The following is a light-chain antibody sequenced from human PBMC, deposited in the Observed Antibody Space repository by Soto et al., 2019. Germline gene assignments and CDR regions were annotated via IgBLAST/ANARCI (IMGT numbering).Light chain of an antibody. CDR2: LEGSGSY. CDR1: SGHSSYI. Sequence: QLVLTQSSSASASLGSSVKLTCTLSSGHSSYIIAWHQQQPGKAPRYLMKLEGSGSYNKGSGVPDRFSGSRSGADRYLTISNLQFEDQADYSFETWDSNTHTVFGGGTKLTVL. CDR3: ETWDSNTHTV. J-gene: IGLJ3*02. V-gene: IGLV4-60*02.